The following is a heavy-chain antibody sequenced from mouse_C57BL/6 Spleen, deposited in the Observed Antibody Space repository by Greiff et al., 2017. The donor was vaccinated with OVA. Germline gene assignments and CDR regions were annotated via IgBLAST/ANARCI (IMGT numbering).Heavy chain of an antibody. CDR1: GFTFSDYG. V-gene: IGHV5-17*01. J-gene: IGHJ3*01. CDR2: ISSGSSTT. D-gene: IGHD2-3*01. CDR3: ARDDGDGAWFAY. Sequence: EVQVVEPGGGLVKPGGSLKLSCAASGFTFSDYGMHWVRQAPEQGLEWVAYISSGSSTTYYAETLKGRVTLSRDNAKNTLFLQMTSLRSEDAAMYCGARDDGDGAWFAYWGQGTLVTVSA.